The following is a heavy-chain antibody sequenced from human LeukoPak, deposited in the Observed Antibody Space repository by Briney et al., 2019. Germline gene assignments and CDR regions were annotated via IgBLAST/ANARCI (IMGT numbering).Heavy chain of an antibody. J-gene: IGHJ3*02. CDR3: ARDPPYYYDSSGYFGAFDI. CDR2: ISYDGSYK. Sequence: GGSLRLSCAASGFTFSNYGMHWVRQAPGKGLEWVAVISYDGSYKYYADSVKGRFTISRDNSKNTLYLQMNSLRAEDTAVYYCARDPPYYYDSSGYFGAFDIWGQGTMVTVSS. CDR1: GFTFSNYG. V-gene: IGHV3-30*03. D-gene: IGHD3-22*01.